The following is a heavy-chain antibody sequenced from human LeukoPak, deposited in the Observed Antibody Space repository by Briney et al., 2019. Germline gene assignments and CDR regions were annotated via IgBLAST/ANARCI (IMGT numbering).Heavy chain of an antibody. CDR2: IYPGDSDT. V-gene: IGHV5-51*01. Sequence: PGESLKISCKGSGYSFSSYWIGWVRQMPGKGPEWMGIIYPGDSDTRYSPSFQGHVTISADKSINTAYLQWSSLKASDTAMYYCARHPDLGEAPWGQGTLVTVSS. CDR3: ARHPDLGEAP. J-gene: IGHJ5*02. CDR1: GYSFSSYW. D-gene: IGHD2-21*01.